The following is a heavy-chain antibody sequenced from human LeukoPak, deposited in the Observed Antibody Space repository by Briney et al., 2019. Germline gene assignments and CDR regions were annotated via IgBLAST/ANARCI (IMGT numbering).Heavy chain of an antibody. J-gene: IGHJ2*01. V-gene: IGHV3-21*01. CDR1: GFIFSTYV. Sequence: GGTLRLSCAASGFIFSTYVMTWVRRVPGKGLEWVSSISSGSSYIYYADSVKGRFTISRDNAKNSLYLQMNSLRAEDTAVYYCAGSDTTGYIPREWDYWYFDLWGRGALVTVSS. CDR2: ISSGSSYI. CDR3: AGSDTTGYIPREWDYWYFDL. D-gene: IGHD1-1*01.